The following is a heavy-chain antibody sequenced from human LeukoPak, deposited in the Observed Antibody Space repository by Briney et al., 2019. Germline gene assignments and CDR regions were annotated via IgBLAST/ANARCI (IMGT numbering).Heavy chain of an antibody. CDR1: GFTFSSYW. D-gene: IGHD2-8*01. Sequence: GGSLRLSCAASGFTFSSYWMTWVRQAPGKGLEWVANIKQDGSVKQYVGPVKGRFTISRDNAKNSLYLQMNSLRAEDTAVYYCARDTNGWNDYWGQGTLVTVSS. V-gene: IGHV3-7*01. J-gene: IGHJ4*02. CDR2: IKQDGSVK. CDR3: ARDTNGWNDY.